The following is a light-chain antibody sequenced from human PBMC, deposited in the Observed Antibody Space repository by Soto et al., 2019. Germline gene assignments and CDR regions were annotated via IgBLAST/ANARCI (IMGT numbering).Light chain of an antibody. J-gene: IGKJ3*01. CDR1: QSISLW. V-gene: IGKV1-5*01. CDR2: DAS. Sequence: DIQMTQSPSTLSASLGDRVAITCRASQSISLWLAWYQQKPGKAPKLLIYDASSLATGVPSRFSGSGSGTEFTLTISSLQPDDFATYYCQQRHHYPLTFGPGTKVDIK. CDR3: QQRHHYPLT.